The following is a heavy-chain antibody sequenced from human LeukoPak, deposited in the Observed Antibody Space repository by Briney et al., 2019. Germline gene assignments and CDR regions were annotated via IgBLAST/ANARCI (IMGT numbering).Heavy chain of an antibody. D-gene: IGHD4-17*01. Sequence: GASVKVSCKASGYTFTSYAMNWVRQAPGQGLEWMGWISAYNGDTHYAQNFQGRVTMTTDTSKSTAYMELRSLRSDDTAMYYCARRGGKNYGDYLLYYYYMDVWGKGTTVTVSS. CDR3: ARRGGKNYGDYLLYYYYMDV. CDR2: ISAYNGDT. CDR1: GYTFTSYA. V-gene: IGHV1-18*01. J-gene: IGHJ6*03.